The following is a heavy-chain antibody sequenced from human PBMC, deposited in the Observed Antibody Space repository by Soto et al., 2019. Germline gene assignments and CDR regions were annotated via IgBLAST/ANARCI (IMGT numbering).Heavy chain of an antibody. D-gene: IGHD2-15*01. V-gene: IGHV4-31*03. Sequence: SETLSLTCTVSGGSISSGGYYWSWIRQHPGKGLEWIGYIYYSGSTYYNPSLKSRVTISVDTSKNQFSLKLSSVTAADTAVYYCARGIVVVVAASPTNWFDPWGQGTLVTVSS. J-gene: IGHJ5*02. CDR1: GGSISSGGYY. CDR3: ARGIVVVVAASPTNWFDP. CDR2: IYYSGST.